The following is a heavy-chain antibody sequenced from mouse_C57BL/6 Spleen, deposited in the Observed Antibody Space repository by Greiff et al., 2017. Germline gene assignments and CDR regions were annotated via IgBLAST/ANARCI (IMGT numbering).Heavy chain of an antibody. V-gene: IGHV1-80*01. Sequence: VQRVESGAELVKPGASVKISCKASGYAFSSYWMNWVKQRPGKGLEWIGQIYPGDGDTNYNGKFKGKATLTADKSSSTAYMQLSSLTSEDSAVYCCARWGYDYDNAYWGQGTLVTVSA. D-gene: IGHD2-4*01. CDR2: IYPGDGDT. J-gene: IGHJ3*01. CDR3: ARWGYDYDNAY. CDR1: GYAFSSYW.